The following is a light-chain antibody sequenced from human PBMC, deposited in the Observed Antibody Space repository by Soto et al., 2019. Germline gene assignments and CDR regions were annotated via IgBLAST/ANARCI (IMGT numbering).Light chain of an antibody. CDR1: SSDVGGYNS. CDR3: SSFTTSTTYV. J-gene: IGLJ1*01. CDR2: EVS. V-gene: IGLV2-14*01. Sequence: QSVLTQPASVSGSPGQSITISCTGTSSDVGGYNSVSWYQQHPGKAPKLMIYEVSHRPSGVSNRFSGSQSANTVSLTISGLQAEDEADYYCSSFTTSTTYVFGTGTRSPS.